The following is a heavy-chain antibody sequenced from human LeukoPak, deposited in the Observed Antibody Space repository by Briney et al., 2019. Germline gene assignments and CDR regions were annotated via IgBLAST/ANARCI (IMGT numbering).Heavy chain of an antibody. D-gene: IGHD4-11*01. CDR1: DGSISSSSYY. Sequence: SETLSLTCTVSDGSISSSSYYWGWIRQPPGKGLEWIGSIYYSGSTYYNPSLKSRVTISVDTSKNQFSLKLSSATAADTAVYYCARLDYSDYLPDYWGQGTLVTVSS. CDR3: ARLDYSDYLPDY. CDR2: IYYSGST. J-gene: IGHJ4*02. V-gene: IGHV4-39*01.